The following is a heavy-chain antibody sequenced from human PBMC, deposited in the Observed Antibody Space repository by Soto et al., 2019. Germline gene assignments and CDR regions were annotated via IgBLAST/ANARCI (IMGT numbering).Heavy chain of an antibody. CDR3: VQEDSGWDF. CDR2: ISGSGGSA. CDR1: GFTFSNYA. Sequence: PGGSLRLSCAASGFTFSNYAMNWVRQAPGKGLECVSAISGSGGSAYYADSVKGRFTISRDNSKNTLYLQMNSLRAEDTAIYYCVQEDSGWDFWGRGTMVTVSS. D-gene: IGHD6-19*01. J-gene: IGHJ3*01. V-gene: IGHV3-23*01.